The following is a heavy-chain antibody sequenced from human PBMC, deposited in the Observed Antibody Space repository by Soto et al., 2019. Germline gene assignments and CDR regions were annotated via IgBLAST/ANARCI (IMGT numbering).Heavy chain of an antibody. CDR2: INPNSGGT. J-gene: IGHJ6*02. D-gene: IGHD4-17*01. CDR1: GYTFTGYY. CDR3: AKEMTTVSSRHYYYGVDV. V-gene: IGHV1-2*02. Sequence: ASVNVPCKASGYTFTGYYMHWLRQAPGQGLEWMGWINPNSGGTDYAQKFQGRVTMTRDTSISTAYMELSRLRSDDTAVYYCAKEMTTVSSRHYYYGVDVWGQGTTVTVSS.